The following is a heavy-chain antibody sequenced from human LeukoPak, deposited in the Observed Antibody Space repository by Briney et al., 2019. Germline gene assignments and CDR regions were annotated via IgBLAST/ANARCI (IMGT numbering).Heavy chain of an antibody. CDR2: ISYDGSNK. Sequence: GGSLRLSCAASGFTFSSYGMHWVRQAPGKGLEWVAVISYDGSNKYYADSVKGRFTISRDNSKNTLYLQMNSLRAEDTAVYYCAKGGRRLGTYFDYWGQGTLVTVSS. CDR1: GFTFSSYG. CDR3: AKGGRRLGTYFDY. D-gene: IGHD3-16*01. V-gene: IGHV3-30*18. J-gene: IGHJ4*02.